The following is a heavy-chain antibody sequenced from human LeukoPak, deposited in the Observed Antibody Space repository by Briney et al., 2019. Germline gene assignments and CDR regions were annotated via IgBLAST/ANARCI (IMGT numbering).Heavy chain of an antibody. CDR1: GYTFTNYW. V-gene: IGHV5-51*01. D-gene: IGHD6-13*01. CDR2: IYPGDPDT. Sequence: GESLKISCKGSGYTFTNYWIGWVRQMPGKGLEWMGIIYPGDPDTRYSPSFQGQVTISADKSISTAYLQWSSLKASDTAMYYCARHWDTAPGRLWYYYGMDVWGQGTTVTVPS. J-gene: IGHJ6*02. CDR3: ARHWDTAPGRLWYYYGMDV.